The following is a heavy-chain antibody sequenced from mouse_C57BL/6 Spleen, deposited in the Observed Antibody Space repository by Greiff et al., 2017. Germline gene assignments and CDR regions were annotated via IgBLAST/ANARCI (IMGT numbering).Heavy chain of an antibody. J-gene: IGHJ1*03. D-gene: IGHD1-1*01. CDR1: GYTFTSYW. Sequence: QVQLHQPGAELVRPGSSVKLSCKASGYTFTSYWMHLVKQRPIQGLEWIGNIDPSDSETHYNQKFKDKATLTVDKSSSTAYMQLSSLTSEDSAVYYCARGGTTVDWYFDVWGTGTTVTVSS. CDR2: IDPSDSET. CDR3: ARGGTTVDWYFDV. V-gene: IGHV1-52*01.